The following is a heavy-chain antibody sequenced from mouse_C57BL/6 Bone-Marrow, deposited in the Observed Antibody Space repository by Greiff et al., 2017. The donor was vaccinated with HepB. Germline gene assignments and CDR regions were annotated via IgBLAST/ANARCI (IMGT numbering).Heavy chain of an antibody. J-gene: IGHJ2*01. CDR3: ARSQRHYYGSYDY. CDR2: IYPRSGNT. V-gene: IGHV1-81*01. Sequence: QVQLQQSGAELARPGASVKLSCKASGYTFTSYGISWVKQRTGQGLEWIGEIYPRSGNTYYNEKFKGKATLTADTSSSTAYMELRSLTSEDSAVYFWARSQRHYYGSYDYWGQGTTLTVSS. D-gene: IGHD1-1*01. CDR1: GYTFTSYG.